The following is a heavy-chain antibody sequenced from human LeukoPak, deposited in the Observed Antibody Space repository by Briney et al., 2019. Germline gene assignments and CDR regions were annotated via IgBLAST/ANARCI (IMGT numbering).Heavy chain of an antibody. CDR2: INPNSGVT. CDR3: ARGRTRCSSTSCYQDWFDP. CDR1: GYTFTDDY. Sequence: ASVKVSCKASGYTFTDDYVHWVRQAPGQGLEWMGWINPNSGVTNYAQKFQGRVTMTRDTSISTAYMELSRLRSDDTAVYYCARGRTRCSSTSCYQDWFDPWGQGTLVTVS. J-gene: IGHJ5*02. D-gene: IGHD2-2*01. V-gene: IGHV1-2*02.